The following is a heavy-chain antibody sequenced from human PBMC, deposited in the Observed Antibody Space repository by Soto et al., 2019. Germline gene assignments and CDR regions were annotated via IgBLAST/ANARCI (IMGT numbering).Heavy chain of an antibody. D-gene: IGHD3-3*01. J-gene: IGHJ5*02. CDR2: ISPESGVT. CDR1: GYTFTEYF. Sequence: ASVKVSCKASGYTFTEYFLHWVRQAPGQGLQWMGWISPESGVTNLAQNLEGRVTLTADTSITTAYMDLSGLRYDDTAVYYCARASRKIRLITNLGEASPGVVEHWGQGTLVTVS. V-gene: IGHV1-2*02. CDR3: ARASRKIRLITNLGEASPGVVEH.